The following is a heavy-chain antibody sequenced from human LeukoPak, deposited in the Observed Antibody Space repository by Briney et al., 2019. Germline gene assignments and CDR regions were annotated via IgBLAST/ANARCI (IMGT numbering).Heavy chain of an antibody. D-gene: IGHD5-24*01. CDR2: ISGSADRT. J-gene: IGHJ4*02. CDR1: GFTFSSYA. Sequence: PGGSLRLSCGASGFTFSSYAMSWVRQAPGKGLEWVSAISGSADRTYYADSGRGRFTVSRDNSKNTLYLQVNSLRAEDTAVYYCAKDREEDMATTTLSDSWGQGTLVTVSS. CDR3: AKDREEDMATTTLSDS. V-gene: IGHV3-23*01.